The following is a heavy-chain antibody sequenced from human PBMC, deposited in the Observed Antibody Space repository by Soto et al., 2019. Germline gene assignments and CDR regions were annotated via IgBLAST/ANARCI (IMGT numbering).Heavy chain of an antibody. V-gene: IGHV4-4*02. CDR2: IYHSGST. CDR3: ARSIAVAANWFDP. CDR1: GGSISSSNW. J-gene: IGHJ5*02. D-gene: IGHD6-19*01. Sequence: QVQLQESGPGLVKPSGTLSLTCAVSGGSISSSNWWSWVRQPPGKGLERIGEIYHSGSTNYNPSLKSRVPISVDKSKNQFSLKLSSVTAADTAVYYCARSIAVAANWFDPWGQGTLVTVSS.